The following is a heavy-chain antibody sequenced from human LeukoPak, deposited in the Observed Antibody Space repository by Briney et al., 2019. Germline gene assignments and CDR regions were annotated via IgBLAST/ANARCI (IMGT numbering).Heavy chain of an antibody. D-gene: IGHD5-24*01. V-gene: IGHV3-48*02. CDR1: GFTFSSYS. J-gene: IGHJ3*01. CDR3: ARDQFYAFDA. Sequence: PGGSLRLSCATSGFTFSSYSMNWVRQAPGKGLEWVSYISSSSSFIYYADSVKGRFTISRDNAKNSLYLQMNGLRDEDTAVYYCARDQFYAFDAWGQGTLVTVSS. CDR2: ISSSSSFI.